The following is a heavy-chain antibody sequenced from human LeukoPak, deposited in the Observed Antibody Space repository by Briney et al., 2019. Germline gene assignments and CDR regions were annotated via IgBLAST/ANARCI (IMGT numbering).Heavy chain of an antibody. CDR1: GFTFSSYG. Sequence: GGSLRLSCAASGFTFSSYGMHWVRQAPGKGLEWVAVISYDGSNKYYADSVKGRFTISRDNSKNTLYLQMNSLRAEDTAVYYCAATLGGIAVAGTVYWGQGTLVTVSS. J-gene: IGHJ4*02. V-gene: IGHV3-30*03. D-gene: IGHD6-19*01. CDR2: ISYDGSNK. CDR3: AATLGGIAVAGTVY.